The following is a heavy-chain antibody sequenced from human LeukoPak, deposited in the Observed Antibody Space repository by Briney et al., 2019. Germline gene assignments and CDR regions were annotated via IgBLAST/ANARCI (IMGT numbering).Heavy chain of an antibody. J-gene: IGHJ4*02. CDR1: GFTFSSYS. CDR2: ISSSSSSYI. V-gene: IGHV3-21*01. D-gene: IGHD2-2*01. CDR3: ARDESGAPAASNFDY. Sequence: PGGSLRLSCAASGFTFSSYSMNWVRQAPGKGLEWVSSISSSSSSYIYYADSVKGRFTISRDNAKNSLYLQMNSLRAEDTAVYYCARDESGAPAASNFDYWGQGTLVTVSS.